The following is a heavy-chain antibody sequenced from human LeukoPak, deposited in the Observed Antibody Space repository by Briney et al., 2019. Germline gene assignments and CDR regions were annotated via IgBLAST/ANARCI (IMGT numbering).Heavy chain of an antibody. CDR1: GGSISSDY. CDR3: ARTYYGSGSQVFDY. Sequence: SETLSLTCSVSGGSISSDYWSWIRQPPGKGLEWIGNIYHSGSTTYNPSLKSRVTISVDMSQNQFSLKLKSVTTADTAFYYCARTYYGSGSQVFDYWGQGTLVTVSS. J-gene: IGHJ4*02. CDR2: IYHSGST. V-gene: IGHV4-59*01. D-gene: IGHD3-10*01.